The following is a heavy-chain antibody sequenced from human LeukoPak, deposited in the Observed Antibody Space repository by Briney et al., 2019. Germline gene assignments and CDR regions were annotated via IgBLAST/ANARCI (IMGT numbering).Heavy chain of an antibody. CDR2: MSGSSSDI. J-gene: IGHJ4*02. Sequence: GGSLRLSCAASGVTFGSYSLNWVRQAPGKRLEGVSYMSGSSSDIKYADSVKGRFTISRDNAKNSLYLQMNSLRDEDTAVYYCARHWFSGTNYKPLFDCWGQGTLVTVSS. V-gene: IGHV3-48*02. D-gene: IGHD3-10*01. CDR1: GVTFGSYS. CDR3: ARHWFSGTNYKPLFDC.